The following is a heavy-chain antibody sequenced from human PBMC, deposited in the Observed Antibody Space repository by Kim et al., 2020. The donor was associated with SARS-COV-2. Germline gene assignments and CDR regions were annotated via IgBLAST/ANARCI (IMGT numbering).Heavy chain of an antibody. D-gene: IGHD6-13*01. CDR2: ST. V-gene: IGHV4-4*02. Sequence: STNSNPSLKSRVTISVDKSKNQFSLKLSSVTAADTAVYYCAREEQQLVRYWGQGTLVTVSS. J-gene: IGHJ4*02. CDR3: AREEQQLVRY.